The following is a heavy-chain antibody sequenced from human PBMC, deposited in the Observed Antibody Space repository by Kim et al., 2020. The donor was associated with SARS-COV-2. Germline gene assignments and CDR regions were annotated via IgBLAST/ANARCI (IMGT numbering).Heavy chain of an antibody. CDR3: ARFPSRGVVVAATVQSYYGMDV. CDR1: GYTFTSYY. D-gene: IGHD2-15*01. V-gene: IGHV1-46*01. Sequence: ASVKVSCKASGYTFTSYYMHWVRQAPGQGLEWMGIINPSGGSTSYAQKFQGRVTMTRDTSTSTVYMELSSLRSEDTAVYYCARFPSRGVVVAATVQSYYGMDVWGQGTTVTVSS. J-gene: IGHJ6*02. CDR2: INPSGGST.